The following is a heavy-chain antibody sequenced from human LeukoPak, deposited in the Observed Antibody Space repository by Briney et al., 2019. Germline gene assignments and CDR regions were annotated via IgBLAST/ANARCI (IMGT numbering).Heavy chain of an antibody. CDR3: ASGGYCSSTSCQEAWFDP. CDR2: IYHSGST. CDR1: GGSISSGGYS. V-gene: IGHV4-30-2*01. J-gene: IGHJ5*02. Sequence: PSGTLSLTCAVSGGSISSGGYSWSWIRQPPGKGLEWIGYIYHSGSTYYNPSLKSRVTISVDRSKNQFSLKLSSVTAADTAVYYCASGGYCSSTSCQEAWFDPWGQGTLVTVSS. D-gene: IGHD2-2*01.